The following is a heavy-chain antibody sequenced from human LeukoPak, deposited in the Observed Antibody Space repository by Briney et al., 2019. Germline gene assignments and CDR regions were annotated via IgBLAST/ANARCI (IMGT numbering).Heavy chain of an antibody. CDR3: ARVLGGYRGVDY. V-gene: IGHV3-66*02. D-gene: IGHD5-12*01. CDR2: IYSGGST. J-gene: IGHJ4*02. Sequence: GGSLRLSCAASGFTFSSYSMNWVRQAPGKGLEWVSVIYSGGSTYYADSVKGRFTISRDNSKNTLYLQMNSLRAEDTAVYYCARVLGGYRGVDYWGQGTLVTVSS. CDR1: GFTFSSYS.